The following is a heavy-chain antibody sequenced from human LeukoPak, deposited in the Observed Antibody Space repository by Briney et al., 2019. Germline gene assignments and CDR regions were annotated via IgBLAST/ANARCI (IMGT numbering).Heavy chain of an antibody. J-gene: IGHJ6*02. CDR2: ISYDGSSK. Sequence: GGSLRLSCAASGFTFSSYAMHWVRQAPGKGLEWVAVISYDGSSKYYADSVKGRFTISRDNSKNTLYLQMNSLRAEDTAVYYCAREGSSSGWYGYYGMDVWGQGTTVTVSS. CDR1: GFTFSSYA. CDR3: AREGSSSGWYGYYGMDV. V-gene: IGHV3-30-3*01. D-gene: IGHD6-19*01.